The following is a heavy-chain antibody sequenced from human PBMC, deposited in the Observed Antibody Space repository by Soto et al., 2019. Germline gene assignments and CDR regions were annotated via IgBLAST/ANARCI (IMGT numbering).Heavy chain of an antibody. J-gene: IGHJ5*02. CDR1: GXTFSSYS. CDR3: AKVMVNNWFDP. D-gene: IGHD5-18*01. CDR2: IIGSGGSR. Sequence: GSLRLSCAASGXTFSSYSMSWVRQAPGKGLELVSLIIGSGGSRYYADSVKGRLTSSRDNSKTTLYLKMNRMRADDTAVYYCAKVMVNNWFDPWGQGTLSTVSS. V-gene: IGHV3-23*01.